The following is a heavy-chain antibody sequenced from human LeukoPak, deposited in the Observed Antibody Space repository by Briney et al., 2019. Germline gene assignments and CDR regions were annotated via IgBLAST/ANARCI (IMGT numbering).Heavy chain of an antibody. CDR1: GFTFSSYA. Sequence: PGGSLRLSCAASGFTFSSYAMHWVRQAPGKGLEWVAVISYDGSNKYYADSVKGRFTISRDNSKNTLYLQMNSLRAEDTAVYYCARELTSRGMDVWGQGTTVTVPS. CDR2: ISYDGSNK. J-gene: IGHJ6*02. D-gene: IGHD1-20*01. CDR3: ARELTSRGMDV. V-gene: IGHV3-30-3*01.